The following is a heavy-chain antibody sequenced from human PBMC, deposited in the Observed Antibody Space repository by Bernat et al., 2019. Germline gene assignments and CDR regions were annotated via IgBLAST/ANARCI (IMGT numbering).Heavy chain of an antibody. D-gene: IGHD3-22*01. CDR2: IYPDDSDT. J-gene: IGHJ4*02. CDR3: ARRSHPSRYYDSSGYEDY. V-gene: IGHV5-51*01. CDR1: GYSFTSHW. Sequence: EVQLVQSGAEVKKPGESLKISCKGSGYSFTSHWIGWVRQMPGKGLEWMGIIYPDDSDTRYSPSFQGHVTISADTSISTAYLHWSSLKASDTAIYYCARRSHPSRYYDSSGYEDYWGQGTLVTVSS.